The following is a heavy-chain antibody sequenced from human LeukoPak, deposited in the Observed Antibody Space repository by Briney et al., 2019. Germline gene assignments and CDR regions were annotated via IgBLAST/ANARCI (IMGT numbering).Heavy chain of an antibody. V-gene: IGHV3-23*01. CDR1: GFIFSNYA. J-gene: IGHJ4*02. D-gene: IGHD3-22*01. CDR3: AKHKWTAVIETPSDY. Sequence: GGSLRLSCAASGFIFSNYAMSWVRQAPGKGLEWVSAISGSGASTYYADSVKGRFTISRDNSKNTLYLQMNSLRAEDTAVYYCAKHKWTAVIETPSDYWGQGTLVTVSS. CDR2: ISGSGAST.